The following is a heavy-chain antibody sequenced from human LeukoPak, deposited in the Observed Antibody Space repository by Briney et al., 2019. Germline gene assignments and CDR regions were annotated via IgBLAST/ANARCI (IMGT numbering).Heavy chain of an antibody. V-gene: IGHV3-23*01. CDR2: ISGSGGST. D-gene: IGHD1-26*01. Sequence: PGGSLRLSCAASGFTFSSYAMSWVRQAPGKGLEWVSKISGSGGSTYYADSVKGRFTISRDNAKNSLYLQMNSLRAEDTAVYYCARDRYSGSYPLDYWGQGTLVTVSS. CDR1: GFTFSSYA. J-gene: IGHJ4*02. CDR3: ARDRYSGSYPLDY.